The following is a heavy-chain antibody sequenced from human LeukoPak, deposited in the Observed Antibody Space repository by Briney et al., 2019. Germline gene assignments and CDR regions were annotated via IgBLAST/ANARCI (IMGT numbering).Heavy chain of an antibody. Sequence: SETLSLTCTVSDDSISNYYWSWIRQPPGKGLEWIGYIYYSGSTDYNPSLKSRITISLDTSKNQFSLKLSSVTAADTAVYYCARDVWFGAGRTFDYWGQGTLVTVSS. CDR2: IYYSGST. J-gene: IGHJ4*02. CDR3: ARDVWFGAGRTFDY. V-gene: IGHV4-59*12. D-gene: IGHD3-10*01. CDR1: DDSISNYY.